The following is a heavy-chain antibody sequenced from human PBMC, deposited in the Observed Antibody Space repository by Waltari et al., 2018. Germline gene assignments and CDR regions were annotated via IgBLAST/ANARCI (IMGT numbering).Heavy chain of an antibody. V-gene: IGHV1-69*01. J-gene: IGHJ6*02. CDR1: GGTFSSYA. CDR2: IIPIFGTA. Sequence: QVQLVQSGAEVKKSGSSVKVSCKASGGTFSSYAISWVRQAPGQGLEWMGGIIPIFGTANYAQKFQGRVTITADESTSTAYMELSSLRSEDTAVYYCARDSKGDGYNFYYYGMDVWGQGTTVTVSS. D-gene: IGHD5-12*01. CDR3: ARDSKGDGYNFYYYGMDV.